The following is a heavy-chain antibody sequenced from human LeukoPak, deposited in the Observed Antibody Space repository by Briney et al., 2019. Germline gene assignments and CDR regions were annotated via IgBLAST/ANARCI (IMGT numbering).Heavy chain of an antibody. D-gene: IGHD3-10*01. J-gene: IGHJ4*02. Sequence: GASVKVSCKASGYTFTGYYMHWVRQAPGQGLEWMGWINPNSGGTNYAQKFQGRVTMTRDTSISTAYMELSRLRSDDTAVYYCARDAYTMVRGYHNPPGYLGQGTLVTVSS. V-gene: IGHV1-2*02. CDR3: ARDAYTMVRGYHNPPGY. CDR1: GYTFTGYY. CDR2: INPNSGGT.